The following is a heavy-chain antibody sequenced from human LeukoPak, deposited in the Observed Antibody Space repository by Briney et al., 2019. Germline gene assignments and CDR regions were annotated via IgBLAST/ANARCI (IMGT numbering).Heavy chain of an antibody. J-gene: IGHJ4*02. Sequence: PGGSLRLPCAASGFTFDDYGMSWVRQAPGKGLEWVSGINWNSGNTGYADSVKGRFTISRDNAKNSLYLQMNSLRAEDTALYYCARDPHLKGGGGGLWGQGTLVTVSS. CDR3: ARDPHLKGGGGGL. CDR1: GFTFDDYG. V-gene: IGHV3-20*04. CDR2: INWNSGNT. D-gene: IGHD3-16*01.